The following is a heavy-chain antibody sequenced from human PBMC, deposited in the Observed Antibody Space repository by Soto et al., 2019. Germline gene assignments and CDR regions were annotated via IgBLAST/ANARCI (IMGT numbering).Heavy chain of an antibody. J-gene: IGHJ6*02. D-gene: IGHD2-2*01. Sequence: HPWGSLRLSCAASGFTFSSYAMSWVRQAPGKGLEWVSAISGSGGSTYYADSVKGRFTISRDNSKNTLYLQMNSLRAEDTAVYYCAKDGCSSTSCLPYYYYGMDVWGQGTTVTVSS. V-gene: IGHV3-23*01. CDR1: GFTFSSYA. CDR3: AKDGCSSTSCLPYYYYGMDV. CDR2: ISGSGGST.